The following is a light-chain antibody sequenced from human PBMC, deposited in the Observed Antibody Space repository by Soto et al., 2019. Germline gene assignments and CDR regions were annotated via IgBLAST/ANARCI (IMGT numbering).Light chain of an antibody. CDR3: QQYGSSPWT. CDR1: QIVSSSY. Sequence: EIVLTQSPGTLSLSPGERATLSCRASQIVSSSYLAWYQQKPGQAPRLLIYGASSRATGVPDRFSGSGSGTDFTLTISRLEPEDLAVYYCQQYGSSPWTFGQGTKVEIK. J-gene: IGKJ1*01. V-gene: IGKV3-20*01. CDR2: GAS.